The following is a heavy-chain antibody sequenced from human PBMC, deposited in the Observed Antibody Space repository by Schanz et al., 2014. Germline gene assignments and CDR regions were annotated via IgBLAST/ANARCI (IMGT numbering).Heavy chain of an antibody. CDR2: MSWNAGSL. CDR3: VRDRGFCANDICWLRYYMDV. Sequence: EVQLVESGGGLVQPGRSLRLSCVASGFRFDDYAMHWVRQAPGKGLEWVSGMSWNAGSLGYGDSVKGRFTISRDNAKNSLFRQMNSLRADDTAVYYCVRDRGFCANDICWLRYYMDVWGNGTTXTVSS. V-gene: IGHV3-9*01. D-gene: IGHD2-8*01. CDR1: GFRFDDYA. J-gene: IGHJ6*03.